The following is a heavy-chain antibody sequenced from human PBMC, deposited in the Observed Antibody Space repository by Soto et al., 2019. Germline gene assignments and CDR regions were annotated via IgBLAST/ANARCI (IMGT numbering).Heavy chain of an antibody. D-gene: IGHD4-17*01. CDR3: ARYKGQVRWDY. Sequence: QLQLQESGPGLVKPSETLSLTCTVSGGSISSSSYYWGWIRQPPGKGLEWIGSIYYSGSTYYNPSLKSRVTISVDTSKNQFSLKLSSVTAADTAVYYCARYKGQVRWDYWGQGTLVTVSS. V-gene: IGHV4-39*01. J-gene: IGHJ4*02. CDR2: IYYSGST. CDR1: GGSISSSSYY.